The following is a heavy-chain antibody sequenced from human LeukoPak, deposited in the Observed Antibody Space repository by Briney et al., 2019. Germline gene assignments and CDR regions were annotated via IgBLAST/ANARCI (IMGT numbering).Heavy chain of an antibody. CDR1: GFTFSSYS. CDR3: AKVIAAAGKFDY. D-gene: IGHD6-13*01. Sequence: GGSLRLSCAASGFTFSSYSMSWVRQAPGKGLEWVSAISGSGGSTYYADSVKGRFTISRDNSKNTLYLQMNSLRAEDTAVYYCAKVIAAAGKFDYWGQGTLVTVSS. V-gene: IGHV3-23*01. CDR2: ISGSGGST. J-gene: IGHJ4*02.